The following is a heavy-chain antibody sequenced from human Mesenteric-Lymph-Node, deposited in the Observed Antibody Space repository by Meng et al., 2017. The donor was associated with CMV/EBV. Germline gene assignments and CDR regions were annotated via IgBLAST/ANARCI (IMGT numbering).Heavy chain of an antibody. D-gene: IGHD6-19*01. CDR2: ISSSSSYI. Sequence: GESLKISCAASGFTFSSYSMNWVRQAPGKGLEWVSSISSSSSYIYYADSVKGRFTISRDISKNTLYLQMNSLRAEDTAVYYCARGRYSSGSYYYYGMDVWGQGTTVTVSS. V-gene: IGHV3-21*04. CDR1: GFTFSSYS. CDR3: ARGRYSSGSYYYYGMDV. J-gene: IGHJ6*02.